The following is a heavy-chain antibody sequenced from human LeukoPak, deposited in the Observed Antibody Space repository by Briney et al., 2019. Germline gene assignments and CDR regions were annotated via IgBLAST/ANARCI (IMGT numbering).Heavy chain of an antibody. J-gene: IGHJ4*02. CDR2: IRYDSSDK. V-gene: IGHV3-30*02. D-gene: IGHD4-17*01. Sequence: GGSLRLSCAASGFTFSSYGMHWVRQAPGKGLEWVAFIRYDSSDKYNADSVKGRFTISRDNSKNTLYLQMNSLRAEDTAVYYCAKDLTTVTTQGDYWGQGALVTVSS. CDR1: GFTFSSYG. CDR3: AKDLTTVTTQGDY.